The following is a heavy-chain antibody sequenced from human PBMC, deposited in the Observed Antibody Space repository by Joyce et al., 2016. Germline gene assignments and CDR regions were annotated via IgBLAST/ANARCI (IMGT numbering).Heavy chain of an antibody. Sequence: QVQLVESGGGVVQPGRSLRLSCAASGFTFSNYGMHWVRQVPGKGLEWVAVISYDGSNKYYVDSVKGRFTISRDNSKNTLYLQMNSLRPEDTAVYYCARALGWDSNSCHDYWGQGTLVTVSS. CDR1: GFTFSNYG. CDR3: ARALGWDSNSCHDY. V-gene: IGHV3-30*03. CDR2: ISYDGSNK. D-gene: IGHD6-13*01. J-gene: IGHJ4*02.